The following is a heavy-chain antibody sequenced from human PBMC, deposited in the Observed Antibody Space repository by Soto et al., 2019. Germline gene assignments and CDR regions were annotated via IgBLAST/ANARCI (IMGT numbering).Heavy chain of an antibody. CDR2: IYYSGST. CDR1: GGSISSSSYY. D-gene: IGHD1-26*01. Sequence: QLQLQESGPGLVKPSETLSLTCTVSGGSISSSSYYWGWIRQPPGKGLEWIGSIYYSGSTYYNPSLKSRVTISVDTSKNQFSLKLSSVTAADTAVYYCARLSGSYWGGYFDYWGQGTLVTVSS. V-gene: IGHV4-39*01. CDR3: ARLSGSYWGGYFDY. J-gene: IGHJ4*02.